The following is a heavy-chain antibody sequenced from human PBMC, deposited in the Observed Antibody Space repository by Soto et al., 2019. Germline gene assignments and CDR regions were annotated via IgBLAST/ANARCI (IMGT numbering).Heavy chain of an antibody. J-gene: IGHJ4*02. Sequence: GGSLRLSCAASGFTFSSYSMNWVRQAPGKGLEWVSYISSSSSTIYYADSVKGRFTISRDNAKDSLYLQMNSLRDEDTAVYYCARPDDYGGNSAFDYWGQGTLVTVSS. V-gene: IGHV3-48*02. CDR2: ISSSSSTI. CDR3: ARPDDYGGNSAFDY. D-gene: IGHD4-17*01. CDR1: GFTFSSYS.